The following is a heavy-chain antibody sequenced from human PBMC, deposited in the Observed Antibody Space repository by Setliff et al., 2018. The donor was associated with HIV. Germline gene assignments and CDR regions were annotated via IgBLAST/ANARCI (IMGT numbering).Heavy chain of an antibody. CDR1: GGTFKTYA. V-gene: IGHV1-69*05. CDR3: ARDPTVVMSYYYYGMDV. CDR2: IIPIFATT. J-gene: IGHJ6*02. D-gene: IGHD2-15*01. Sequence: EASVKVSCKASGGTFKTYAISWVRQAPGQGLEWMGGIIPIFATTDYAQKFQGRVTITRDTSASTAYMELSSLRSEDTAVYYCARDPTVVMSYYYYGMDVWGQGTTVTVSS.